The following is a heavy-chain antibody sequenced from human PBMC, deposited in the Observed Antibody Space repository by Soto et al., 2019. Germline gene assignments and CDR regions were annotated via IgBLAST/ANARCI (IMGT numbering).Heavy chain of an antibody. CDR1: GGSFSGYY. V-gene: IGHV4-34*01. CDR2: INHSGST. J-gene: IGHJ5*02. Sequence: SETLSLTCAVYGGSFSGYYWSWIRQPPGKGLEWIGEINHSGSTNYNPSLKSRVTISVDTSKNQFSLKLSSVTAADTAVYYCARPLRAYYYDSSGPGDWFDPWGQGTLVTVS. D-gene: IGHD3-22*01. CDR3: ARPLRAYYYDSSGPGDWFDP.